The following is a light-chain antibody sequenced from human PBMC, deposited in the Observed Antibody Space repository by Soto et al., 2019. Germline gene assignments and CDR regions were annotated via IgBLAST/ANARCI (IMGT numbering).Light chain of an antibody. CDR3: QQFNGFPLP. J-gene: IGKJ4*01. Sequence: IQLTQSPSSLSASVGDRVTITCRAGQDIGSALAGYQQRPGKAPKLLLYDASNLDAGVPSRFSGSGSGTDFALTITSLRPEDFATYDCQQFNGFPLPFGGGTKVLI. CDR2: DAS. V-gene: IGKV1-13*02. CDR1: QDIGSA.